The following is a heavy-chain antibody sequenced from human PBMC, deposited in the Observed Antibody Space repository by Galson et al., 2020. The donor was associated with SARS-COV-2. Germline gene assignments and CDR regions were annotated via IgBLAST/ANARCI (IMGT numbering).Heavy chain of an antibody. CDR3: ARQSATFSADYYYMDV. CDR2: TSATGSNS. J-gene: IGHJ6*03. Sequence: GGSLRLSCAAYGLSFSNYAMSWVRQAPGKGLEWVSATSATGSNSYYANSVKGRFTISRDNAKNSLYLQMNSLRAEDTAVYYCARQSATFSADYYYMDVWGKGTTVTVSS. V-gene: IGHV3-23*01. CDR1: GLSFSNYA.